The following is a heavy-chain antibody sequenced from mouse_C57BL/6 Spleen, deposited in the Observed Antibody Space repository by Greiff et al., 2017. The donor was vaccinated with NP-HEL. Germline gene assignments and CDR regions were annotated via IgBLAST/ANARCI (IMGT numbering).Heavy chain of an antibody. CDR1: GYSITSGYY. J-gene: IGHJ3*01. Sequence: EVQLQESGPGLVKPSQSLSLTCSVTGYSITSGYYWNWIRQFPGNKLEWMGYISYDGSNNYNPSLKNRISITRDTSKNQFFLKLNSVTTEDTATYYCAREEGLYYSWFAYWGQGTLVTVSA. D-gene: IGHD2-1*01. V-gene: IGHV3-6*01. CDR3: AREEGLYYSWFAY. CDR2: ISYDGSN.